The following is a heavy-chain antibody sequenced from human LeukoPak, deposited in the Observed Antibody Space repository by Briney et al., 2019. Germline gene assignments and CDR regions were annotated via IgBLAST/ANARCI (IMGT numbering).Heavy chain of an antibody. CDR1: GFTFSFSG. Sequence: GRSLRLSCAASGFTFSFSGMYWVRQAPGKGLEWVAFISDDGSRKYYADSVKGRFTISRDNSKNMLFLQMNSLRTEDTAVYYCAKDRSTTWSFDYWGRGTLVTVSS. V-gene: IGHV3-30*18. D-gene: IGHD6-13*01. CDR2: ISDDGSRK. CDR3: AKDRSTTWSFDY. J-gene: IGHJ4*02.